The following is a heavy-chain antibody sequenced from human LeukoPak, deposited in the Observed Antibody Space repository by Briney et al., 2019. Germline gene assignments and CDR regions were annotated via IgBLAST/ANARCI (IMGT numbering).Heavy chain of an antibody. CDR3: AKDPFSIAADAYYLDY. CDR1: GFTFSSYA. CDR2: ISGSGGST. Sequence: GGSLRLSCAASGFTFSSYAMSWVRQAPGKGLEWVSAISGSGGSTYYADSVKGRFTISRDNSKNTLYLQMNSLRAEDTAVYYCAKDPFSIAADAYYLDYWGQGTLVTVSS. V-gene: IGHV3-23*01. J-gene: IGHJ4*02. D-gene: IGHD6-13*01.